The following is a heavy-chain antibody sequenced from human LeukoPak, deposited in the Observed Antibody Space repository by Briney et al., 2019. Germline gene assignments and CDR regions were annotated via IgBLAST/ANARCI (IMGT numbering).Heavy chain of an antibody. CDR3: ASTIAVAGNSRWFDP. CDR1: GGSISSGSKY. J-gene: IGHJ5*02. CDR2: MYYSGSS. D-gene: IGHD6-19*01. V-gene: IGHV4-39*01. Sequence: SETLSLTCTVSGGSISSGSKYRGWIRQPPGEGLEWIGSMYYSGSSYYNPSLKSRVTISVDTSKNQFSLRLTSVTAADTAVYYCASTIAVAGNSRWFDPWGQGTLVTVSS.